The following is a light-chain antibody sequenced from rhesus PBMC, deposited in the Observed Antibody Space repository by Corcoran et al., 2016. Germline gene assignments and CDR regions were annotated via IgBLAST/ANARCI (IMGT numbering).Light chain of an antibody. V-gene: IGKV1-36*02. Sequence: DIQMTQSPSSLSASVGDRVTISCRASQGISDYLSWYKQKPGKAPKRLIYAASSLESGVPLRFIGGGAGTVFTLNIKSLPPEDFAAYYCLQGDSIPLTFGGGTKVEIK. CDR2: AAS. CDR3: LQGDSIPLT. J-gene: IGKJ4*01. CDR1: QGISDY.